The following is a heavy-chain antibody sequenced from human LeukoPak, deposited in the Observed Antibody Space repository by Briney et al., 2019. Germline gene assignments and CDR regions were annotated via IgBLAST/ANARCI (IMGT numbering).Heavy chain of an antibody. J-gene: IGHJ6*04. V-gene: IGHV3-11*04. CDR2: ISSSASTL. Sequence: GGSLRLSCAASGFSFSDYYMNWIRQAPGKGLEWVSYISSSASTLSYADSVKGRFTISRDNAKNSLYLQMNSLRAEDTAVYYCAELGITMIGGVWGKGTTVTISS. CDR1: GFSFSDYY. D-gene: IGHD3-10*02. CDR3: AELGITMIGGV.